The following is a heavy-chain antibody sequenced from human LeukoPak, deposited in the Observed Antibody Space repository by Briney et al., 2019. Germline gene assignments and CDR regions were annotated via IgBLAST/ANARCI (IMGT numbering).Heavy chain of an antibody. CDR1: GFTFSSYA. CDR3: ARDLGY. V-gene: IGHV3-30-3*01. J-gene: IGHJ4*02. CDR2: VSYDGSNK. Sequence: GRSLRLSCAASGFTFSSYAMHWVRQAPGKGLEWVAVVSYDGSNKYYADSVKGRFTISRDNSKNTLYLQMNSLRAEDTAVYYCARDLGYWGQGTLVTVSS.